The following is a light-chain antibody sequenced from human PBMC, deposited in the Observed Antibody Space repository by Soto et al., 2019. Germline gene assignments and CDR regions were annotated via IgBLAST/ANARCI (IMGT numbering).Light chain of an antibody. CDR1: SSDIGAGHG. J-gene: IGLJ3*02. V-gene: IGLV1-40*01. CDR3: HSYDSSQTAVV. Sequence: QSVLTQSPSVSGAPGQRVTISCTGGSSDIGAGHGVHWYQQLPGTAPKLLIYDDTNRPSGVPDRFSGSKAGTSASLAITGLQADDEGDYYGHSYDSSQTAVVFGGGTKLTVL. CDR2: DDT.